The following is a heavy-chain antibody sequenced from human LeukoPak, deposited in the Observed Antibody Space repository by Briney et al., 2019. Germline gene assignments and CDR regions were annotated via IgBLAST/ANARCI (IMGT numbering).Heavy chain of an antibody. CDR1: GFTFSSYA. CDR3: AKDGWVPAAINYYYYYGMDV. CDR2: ISGSGGST. V-gene: IGHV3-23*01. Sequence: GGSLRLSCAASGFTFSSYAMSWVRQAPGKGLEWVSAISGSGGSTYYADSVKGRFTISRDNSKNTLYLQMNSLRAEDTAVYYCAKDGWVPAAINYYYYYGMDVWGQGTTVTVSS. J-gene: IGHJ6*02. D-gene: IGHD2-2*01.